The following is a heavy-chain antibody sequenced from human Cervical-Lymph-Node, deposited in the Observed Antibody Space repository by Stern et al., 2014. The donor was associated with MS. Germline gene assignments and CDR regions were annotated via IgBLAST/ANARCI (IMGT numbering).Heavy chain of an antibody. CDR3: ARGVGYCSSTSCYADFKH. D-gene: IGHD2-2*01. CDR2: IYTNGRP. V-gene: IGHV4-61*02. CDR1: GDSISSGAYY. Sequence: QVQLQESGPGLVQPSQTLSLTCTVSGDSISSGAYYWNWIPPPAGKGLEWIGRIYTNGRPDYNPSLKSRITITLDTSKTLLTLKLGLVPAADTAVYYCARGVGYCSSTSCYADFKHWGQGTLVTVSS. J-gene: IGHJ1*01.